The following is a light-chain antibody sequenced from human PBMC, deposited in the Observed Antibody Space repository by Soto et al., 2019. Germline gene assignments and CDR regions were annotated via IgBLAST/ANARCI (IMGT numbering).Light chain of an antibody. CDR3: QQYSSYPYT. CDR2: KAS. Sequence: DIPMTQSPSTLSASVGDRVTITCRASQSIRSWLAWYQQKPGKAPKLLIYKASNLGSGVPSRFSGSGSGTEFTLTISSLQPDDFETYYCQQYSSYPYTFGQGTKLEIK. J-gene: IGKJ2*01. V-gene: IGKV1-5*03. CDR1: QSIRSW.